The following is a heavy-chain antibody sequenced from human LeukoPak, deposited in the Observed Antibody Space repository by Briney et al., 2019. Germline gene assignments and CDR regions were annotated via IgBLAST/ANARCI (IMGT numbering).Heavy chain of an antibody. CDR3: ARHSYSSGWLHFDY. V-gene: IGHV4-39*01. Sequence: SETLSPTCSVSGGSISSSYYYWGWIRQPPGKGLEWIGSIYYSGSTYYNPSLKSRVTISVDTSKSQFSLKLSSLTAADTAVYYCARHSYSSGWLHFDYWGQGTLSPSPQ. J-gene: IGHJ4*02. D-gene: IGHD6-19*01. CDR1: GGSISSSYYY. CDR2: IYYSGST.